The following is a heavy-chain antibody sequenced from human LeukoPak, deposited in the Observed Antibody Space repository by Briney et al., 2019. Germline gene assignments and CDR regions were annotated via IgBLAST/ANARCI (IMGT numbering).Heavy chain of an antibody. D-gene: IGHD6-19*01. V-gene: IGHV3-30*04. CDR2: ISYDGSNK. J-gene: IGHJ4*02. CDR1: GFTFSSYA. Sequence: GGSLRLSCAASGFTFSSYAMHWVRQAPGKGLEGVAVISYDGSNKYYADSVKGRFTISRDNSKNTLYLQMNSLRAEDTAVYYCARDGIRTVAAYYFDYWGQGTLVTVSS. CDR3: ARDGIRTVAAYYFDY.